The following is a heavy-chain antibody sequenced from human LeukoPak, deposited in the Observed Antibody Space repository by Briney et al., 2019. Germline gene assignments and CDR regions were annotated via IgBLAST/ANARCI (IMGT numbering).Heavy chain of an antibody. Sequence: ASVKVSCKASGYSFTSYGISWVRQSPGQGLEWMGWISTSNGNTHFAQKLQGRVTMTTDTSASTAYMELRSLRSDDTAVYYCARNFYDFWGGSYYYMDVWGKGTTVTVSS. J-gene: IGHJ6*03. CDR3: ARNFYDFWGGSYYYMDV. CDR1: GYSFTSYG. CDR2: ISTSNGNT. D-gene: IGHD3-3*01. V-gene: IGHV1-18*01.